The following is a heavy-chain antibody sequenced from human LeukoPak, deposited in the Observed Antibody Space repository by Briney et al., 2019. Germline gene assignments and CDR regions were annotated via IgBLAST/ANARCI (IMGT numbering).Heavy chain of an antibody. CDR1: GFTFSSYS. V-gene: IGHV3-48*02. Sequence: PGGYLRLSCAASGFTFSSYSMNWVRQAPGKGLEWVSYISSSSSTINYADSVKGRFTISRDNAKNSLYLQMNSLRDEDTAVYYCARARDGYNYAAGYWGQGTLVTVSS. CDR2: ISSSSSTI. J-gene: IGHJ4*02. D-gene: IGHD5-24*01. CDR3: ARARDGYNYAAGY.